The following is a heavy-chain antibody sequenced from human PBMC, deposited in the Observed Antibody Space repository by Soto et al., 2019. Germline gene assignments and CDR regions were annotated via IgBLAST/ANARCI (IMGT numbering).Heavy chain of an antibody. CDR1: GYTFTKNA. CDR2: LNTGNGNT. V-gene: IGHV1-3*04. CDR3: SRREVRTGDY. Sequence: QVQLVQSGAEVKKPGASVKLSCKASGYTFTKNAVHWVRQAPGQRLEWMGWLNTGNGNTKYSQKFQGRLTITRDTAASTAHRELGSLTSEDTAGNFGSRREVRTGDYWGQGTLVTVSS. J-gene: IGHJ4*02.